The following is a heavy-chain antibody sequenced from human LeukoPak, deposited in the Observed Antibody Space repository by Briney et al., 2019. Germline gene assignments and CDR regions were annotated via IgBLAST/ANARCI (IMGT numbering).Heavy chain of an antibody. Sequence: PSETLSLTCTVSGGSISGYFWSWIRQPRAKGLEWIGDIQYSGSTNYNLFLKSRVTISLDTANNRFSLKVNSVTAADTAVYYCAAYDILTGYNDALDIWGQGTMVTVSS. CDR2: IQYSGST. CDR3: AAYDILTGYNDALDI. D-gene: IGHD3-9*01. V-gene: IGHV4-59*13. J-gene: IGHJ3*02. CDR1: GGSISGYF.